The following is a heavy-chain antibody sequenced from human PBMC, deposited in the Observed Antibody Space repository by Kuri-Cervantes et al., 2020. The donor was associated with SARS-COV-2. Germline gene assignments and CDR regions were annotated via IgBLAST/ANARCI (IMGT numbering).Heavy chain of an antibody. V-gene: IGHV3-7*03. J-gene: IGHJ4*02. CDR2: IKQDGSEK. CDR1: GFTFSSYW. CDR3: ARRGRGSSWTLFDY. D-gene: IGHD6-13*01. Sequence: GGSLRLSCAASGFTFSSYWMSWVRQAPGKGLEWVANIKQDGSEKYYVDSVKGRFTISRDNAKNSLYLQMNSLRAEDTAVYYCARRGRGSSWTLFDYWGQGTLVTVSS.